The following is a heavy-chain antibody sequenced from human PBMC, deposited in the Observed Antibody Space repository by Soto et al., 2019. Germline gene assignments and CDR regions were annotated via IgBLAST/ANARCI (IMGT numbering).Heavy chain of an antibody. V-gene: IGHV3-23*01. J-gene: IGHJ4*02. CDR2: ISGSGGST. D-gene: IGHD6-19*01. Sequence: EVQLLESGGGLVQPGGSLRLSCAASGFTFSSYAMSWVRQAPGKGLEWVSAISGSGGSTYYADSVKGRFTISRDNSKNTLYLQMNSLRAEDTAVYYCAKDWQRYSSGWYGGVFDYWGQGTLVTVSS. CDR3: AKDWQRYSSGWYGGVFDY. CDR1: GFTFSSYA.